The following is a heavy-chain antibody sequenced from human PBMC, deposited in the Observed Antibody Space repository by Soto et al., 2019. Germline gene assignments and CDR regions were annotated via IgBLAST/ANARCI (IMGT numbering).Heavy chain of an antibody. CDR1: GFARSDYT. Sequence: DGLLVESGGGLVKPGVSLKLSCVVSGFARSDYTLNWVRQSPGKGLEWVSSLSPSGNYIYFRDSVKGRFTLSRDTAKNSVYLQMNSRTHEDTAVYYCARGTSQTHVCWSGFFDTWGHGTLVTVSA. CDR2: LSPSGNYI. D-gene: IGHD3-3*01. J-gene: IGHJ5*01. V-gene: IGHV3-21*01. CDR3: ARGTSQTHVCWSGFFDT.